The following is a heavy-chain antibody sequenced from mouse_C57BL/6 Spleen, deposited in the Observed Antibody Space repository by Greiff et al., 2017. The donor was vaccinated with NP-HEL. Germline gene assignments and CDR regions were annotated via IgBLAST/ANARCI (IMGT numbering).Heavy chain of an antibody. V-gene: IGHV1-50*01. CDR1: GYTFTSYW. CDR2: IDPSDSYT. J-gene: IGHJ2*01. Sequence: VQLQQPGAELVKPGASVKLSCKASGYTFTSYWMQWVKQRPGQGLEWIGEIDPSDSYTNYNQKFKGKATLTVDTSSSTAYMQLSSLTSEDSAVYYCARANWDGDWGQGTTLTVSS. CDR3: ARANWDGD. D-gene: IGHD4-1*01.